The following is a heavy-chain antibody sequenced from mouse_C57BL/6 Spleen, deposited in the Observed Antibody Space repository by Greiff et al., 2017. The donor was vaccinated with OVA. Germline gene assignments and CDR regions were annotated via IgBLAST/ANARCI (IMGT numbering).Heavy chain of an antibody. CDR1: GYTFTDYY. J-gene: IGHJ4*01. D-gene: IGHD2-3*01. CDR3: ARSFGYDGYYDYAMDY. V-gene: IGHV1-84*01. Sequence: QVHVKQSGPELVKPGASVKISCKASGYTFTDYYINWVKQRPGQGLEWIGWIYPGSGNTKYNEKFKGKATLTVDTSSSTAYMQLSSLTSEDSAVYFCARSFGYDGYYDYAMDYWGQGTSVTVSS. CDR2: IYPGSGNT.